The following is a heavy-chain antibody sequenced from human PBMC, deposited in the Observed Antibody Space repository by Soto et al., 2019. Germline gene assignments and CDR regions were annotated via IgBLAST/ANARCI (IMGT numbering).Heavy chain of an antibody. D-gene: IGHD3-22*01. J-gene: IGHJ5*02. V-gene: IGHV1-69*01. Sequence: QVQLVQSGAEVKKPGSSVKVSCKASGGTFSSYAISWVRQAPGQGLEWMGGIIPIFGTANYAQKFQGRVTSTADESTSTAYMELSSLRSEDTAVYYCARAYYYDSSGYYYGGWFDPWGQGTLVTVSS. CDR1: GGTFSSYA. CDR2: IIPIFGTA. CDR3: ARAYYYDSSGYYYGGWFDP.